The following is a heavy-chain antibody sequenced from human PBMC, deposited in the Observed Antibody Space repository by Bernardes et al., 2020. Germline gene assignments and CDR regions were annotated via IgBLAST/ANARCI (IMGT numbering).Heavy chain of an antibody. CDR1: GFTFSSYA. CDR2: ISGSGGST. Sequence: GGSLRLSCAASGFTFSSYAMSWVRQAPGKGLEWVSAISGSGGSTYYADSVKGRFTISRDNSKNTLYLQMNSLRAEDTAVYYCAKDLRSSVEGDYYYYGMDVWGQGTTVTVSS. V-gene: IGHV3-23*01. CDR3: AKDLRSSVEGDYYYYGMDV. J-gene: IGHJ6*02. D-gene: IGHD3-16*01.